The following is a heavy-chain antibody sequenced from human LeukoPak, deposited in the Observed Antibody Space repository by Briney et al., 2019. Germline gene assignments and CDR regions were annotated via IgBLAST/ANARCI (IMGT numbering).Heavy chain of an antibody. V-gene: IGHV3-23*01. CDR1: GFTFSSYA. CDR3: AKQSSTAYFVY. CDR2: VSGSDGST. J-gene: IGHJ4*02. D-gene: IGHD3-9*01. Sequence: GGSLRLSCAASGFTFSSYAMSWVRQAPGKGLEWVSAVSGSDGSTYYADSVKGRFTMSRDNSKNMLYLQMNSLRAEDTAVYYCAKQSSTAYFVYWGQGTLVTVSS.